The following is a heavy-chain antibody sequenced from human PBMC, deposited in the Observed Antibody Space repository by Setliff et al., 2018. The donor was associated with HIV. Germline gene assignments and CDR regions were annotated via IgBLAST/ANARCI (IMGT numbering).Heavy chain of an antibody. J-gene: IGHJ5*02. D-gene: IGHD1-26*01. CDR2: IIPIFHTA. CDR1: GGTFSSYG. Sequence: SVKVSCKASGGTFSSYGFSWVRQAPGQGLEWMGGIIPIFHTAYYAQKFQGRVTITADESTTTFYMEMSGLPSEDTAVYYCAREGVGGNWFDPWGQGTLVTVSS. CDR3: AREGVGGNWFDP. V-gene: IGHV1-69*13.